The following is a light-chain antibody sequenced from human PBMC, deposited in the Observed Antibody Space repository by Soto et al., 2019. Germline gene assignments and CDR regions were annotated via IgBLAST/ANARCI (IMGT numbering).Light chain of an antibody. V-gene: IGKV2-30*01. CDR2: EAS. Sequence: DVVMTQSPLSLPVPLGRRESISFRASQSVRYSDGKTFLTWFHQRPGQAPRRLIYEASNRDSGVPDRFSGSGSGTDFTLKISRVEAEDVGFYYCMQGTHSPLTFGGGTKVDIK. J-gene: IGKJ4*01. CDR1: QSVRYSDGKTF. CDR3: MQGTHSPLT.